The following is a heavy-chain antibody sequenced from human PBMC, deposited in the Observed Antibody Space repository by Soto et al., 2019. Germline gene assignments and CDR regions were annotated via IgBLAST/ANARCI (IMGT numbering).Heavy chain of an antibody. D-gene: IGHD6-13*01. J-gene: IGHJ6*03. CDR3: AVGIAAPNYYYMDV. Sequence: QVQLVQSGAEVKKPGSSVKVSCKASGGTFSSYTISWVRQAPGQGLEWMGRIIPILGIANYAQKFQGRVTITADKSTSTAYMELRSLRSEDTAVYYWAVGIAAPNYYYMDVWGKGTTVTVSS. CDR1: GGTFSSYT. CDR2: IIPILGIA. V-gene: IGHV1-69*02.